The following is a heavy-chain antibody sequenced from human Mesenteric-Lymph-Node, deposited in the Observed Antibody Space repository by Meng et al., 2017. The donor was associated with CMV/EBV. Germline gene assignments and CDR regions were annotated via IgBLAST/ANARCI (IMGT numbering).Heavy chain of an antibody. V-gene: IGHV1-18*01. CDR2: ISAYNGNT. J-gene: IGHJ5*02. D-gene: IGHD7-27*01. Sequence: ASVKVSCKASGYIFTSYSISRVRQAPGQGLEWMGWISAYNGNTNYAQKFQGRVTMTTDTSTSTAYMELRSLRSDDTAVYYCARETWGFDPWGQGTLVTVSS. CDR1: GYIFTSYS. CDR3: ARETWGFDP.